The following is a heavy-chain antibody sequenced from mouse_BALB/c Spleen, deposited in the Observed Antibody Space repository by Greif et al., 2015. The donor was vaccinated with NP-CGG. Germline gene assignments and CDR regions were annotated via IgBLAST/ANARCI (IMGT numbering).Heavy chain of an antibody. V-gene: IGHV5-9*03. CDR3: ARWGNYDYLFAY. Sequence: EVQLVESGGGLVKPGGSLKLSCAASGFTFSSYTMSWVRQTPEKRLEWVATISSGGGNTYYPDSVKGRFTISRDNAKNNLYLQMSSLRSEDTALYYCARWGNYDYLFAYWGQGTLVTVSA. CDR1: GFTFSSYT. D-gene: IGHD2-4*01. J-gene: IGHJ3*01. CDR2: ISSGGGNT.